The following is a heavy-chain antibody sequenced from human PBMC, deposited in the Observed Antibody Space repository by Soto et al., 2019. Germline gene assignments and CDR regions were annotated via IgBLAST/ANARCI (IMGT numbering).Heavy chain of an antibody. CDR2: IYYSGST. CDR1: GDTISSSSTY. Sequence: SETLSLTCTVSGDTISSSSTYWGWIRQPPGKGLEWIGSIYYSGSTYYSPSLKSRVTISVDTSKNQVSLQLRSVTAADTAVYFCARVRGYSAFDYWGQGTLVTVS. V-gene: IGHV4-39*01. CDR3: ARVRGYSAFDY. J-gene: IGHJ4*02. D-gene: IGHD5-12*01.